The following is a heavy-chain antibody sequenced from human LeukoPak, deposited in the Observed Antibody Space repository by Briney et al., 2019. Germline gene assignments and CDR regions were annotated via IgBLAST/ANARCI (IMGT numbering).Heavy chain of an antibody. CDR2: IYSDGNT. D-gene: IGHD1-26*01. CDR1: GFTVSNNR. V-gene: IGHV3-53*01. J-gene: IGHJ1*01. CDR3: VREREGSNSEH. Sequence: GGSLRLACAASGFTVSNNRLSWVRQAPGMGLEWVSTIYSDGNTYYPDSVKGRFTISRDGSKNTLYLQLNSLRTEDTAIYYCVREREGSNSEHWGQGTLVTVSS.